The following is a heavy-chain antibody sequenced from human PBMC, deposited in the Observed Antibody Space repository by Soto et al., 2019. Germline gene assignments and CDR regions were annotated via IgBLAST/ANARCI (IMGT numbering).Heavy chain of an antibody. CDR2: IYYSGST. V-gene: IGHV4-59*08. J-gene: IGHJ6*03. D-gene: IGHD3-3*01. CDR3: ARLADYHDFWSGPDPYYYYYFMDV. CDR1: GGSISSYY. Sequence: SETLSLTCTVSGGSISSYYWSWIRQPPGKGLEWIGYIYYSGSTNYNPSLKSRVTISVDTSKNQFSLKLSSVTAADTAVYYCARLADYHDFWSGPDPYYYYYFMDVWGKGTTVTVSS.